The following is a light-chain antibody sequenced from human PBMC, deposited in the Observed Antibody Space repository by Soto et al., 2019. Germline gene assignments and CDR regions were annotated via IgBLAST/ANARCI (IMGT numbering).Light chain of an antibody. V-gene: IGKV1-5*03. Sequence: TQSPVSLPVTPGEPASISCRSSQSLLHSNGFHYLAWYQQKPGKAPKLLIYKASTLKSGVPSRFSGSGSGTEFTLTISSLQPDDFATYYCQHYNSYSEAFGQGTKVDI. J-gene: IGKJ1*01. CDR2: KAS. CDR1: QSLLHSNG. CDR3: QHYNSYSEA.